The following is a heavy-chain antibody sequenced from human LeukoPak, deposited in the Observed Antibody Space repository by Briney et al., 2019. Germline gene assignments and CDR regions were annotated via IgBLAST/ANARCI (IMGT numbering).Heavy chain of an antibody. CDR2: IIPIFGTA. CDR1: GGTLSSYA. Sequence: ASVKVSCKASGGTLSSYAISWVRQAPGQGLEWMGGIIPIFGTANYAQKFQGRVTITADKSTSTAYMELSSLRSEDTAVYYCARDDYDILTGYPNWFDPWGQGTLVTVSS. D-gene: IGHD3-9*01. J-gene: IGHJ5*02. CDR3: ARDDYDILTGYPNWFDP. V-gene: IGHV1-69*06.